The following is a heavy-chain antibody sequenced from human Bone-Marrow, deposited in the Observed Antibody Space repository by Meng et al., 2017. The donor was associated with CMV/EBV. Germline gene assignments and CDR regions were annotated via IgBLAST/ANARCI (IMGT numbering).Heavy chain of an antibody. Sequence: SVKVSCKASEYTFIDHHMHWVRQAPGQGLEWMGGIIPIFGTANYAQKFQGRVTITTDESTSTAYMELSSLRSEDTAVYYCARERERYCSSTSCYGNAFDIWGQGTMVTVSS. CDR2: IIPIFGTA. V-gene: IGHV1-69*05. CDR3: ARERERYCSSTSCYGNAFDI. J-gene: IGHJ3*02. CDR1: EYTFIDHH. D-gene: IGHD2-2*01.